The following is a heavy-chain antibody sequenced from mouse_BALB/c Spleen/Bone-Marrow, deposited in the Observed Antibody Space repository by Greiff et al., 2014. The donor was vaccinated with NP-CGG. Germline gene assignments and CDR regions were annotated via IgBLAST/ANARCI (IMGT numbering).Heavy chain of an antibody. CDR3: VRRWNPIVYYAIDY. V-gene: IGHV1S34*01. CDR1: GYSFTGYY. D-gene: IGHD2-3*01. J-gene: IGHJ4*01. CDR2: ISCYNGAT. Sequence: LVKTGASVKISCKASGYSFTGYYMHWVKQSHGKSLEWIGYISCYNGATSYNQNFKGKATFTVDTSSSTAYMQYNSLPSEDSAVYYGVRRWNPIVYYAIDYWGQGTSVTVSS.